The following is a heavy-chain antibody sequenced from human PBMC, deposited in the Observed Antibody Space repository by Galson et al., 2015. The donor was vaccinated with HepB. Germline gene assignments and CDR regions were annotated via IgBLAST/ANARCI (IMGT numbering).Heavy chain of an antibody. V-gene: IGHV3-21*01. Sequence: SLRLSCAASGFTFSSYSMNWVRQAPGKGLEWVSSISSSSSYIYYADSVKGRFTISRDNAKNSLYLQMNSLRAEDTAVYYCARDHRDFWSGYRRTYYGMDVWGQGTTVTVS. D-gene: IGHD3-3*01. CDR1: GFTFSSYS. CDR2: ISSSSSYI. CDR3: ARDHRDFWSGYRRTYYGMDV. J-gene: IGHJ6*02.